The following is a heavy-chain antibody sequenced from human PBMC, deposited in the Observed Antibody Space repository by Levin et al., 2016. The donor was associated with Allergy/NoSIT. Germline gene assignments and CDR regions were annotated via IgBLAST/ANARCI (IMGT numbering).Heavy chain of an antibody. Sequence: ASVKVSCKASGYTFTGYYMHWVRQAPGQGLEWMGWINPNSGGTNYAQKFQGRVTMTRDTSISTAYMELSRLRSDDTAVYYCARVPGSLKTNKYYFDYWGQGTLVTVSS. CDR3: ARVPGSLKTNKYYFDY. D-gene: IGHD1-26*01. CDR2: INPNSGGT. J-gene: IGHJ4*02. CDR1: GYTFTGYY. V-gene: IGHV1-2*02.